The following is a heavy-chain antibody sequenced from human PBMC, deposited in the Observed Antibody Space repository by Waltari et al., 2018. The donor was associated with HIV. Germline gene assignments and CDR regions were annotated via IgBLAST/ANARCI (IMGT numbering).Heavy chain of an antibody. CDR2: VSVSGGTK. J-gene: IGHJ2*01. CDR1: GFTFNTYA. CDR3: AKSPNSPMAVRNYYYFDL. D-gene: IGHD3-22*01. Sequence: EEQMVESGGRLIQPGGSLRLSCGASGFTFNTYAMPRVRQAPGKGREGGSGVSVSGGTKNDAGSVKGRLTISRDNPKNTLFLQMKTLRVEDTAVYFCAKSPNSPMAVRNYYYFDLWGRGTLVTVSS. V-gene: IGHV3-23*04.